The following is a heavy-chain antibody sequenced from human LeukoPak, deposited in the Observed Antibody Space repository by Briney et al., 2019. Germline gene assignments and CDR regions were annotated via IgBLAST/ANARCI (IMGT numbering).Heavy chain of an antibody. V-gene: IGHV1-46*01. CDR3: ARVLAAAGVPFDY. Sequence: PGASVKVSCKASGYTFTNYYMHWVRQAPGQGLEWMGIINPSGDSTSYAQKFQGRVTMTRDTSTSTVYMELSSLRSEDTAVCYCARVLAAAGVPFDYWGQGTLVTVSS. J-gene: IGHJ4*02. CDR1: GYTFTNYY. CDR2: INPSGDST. D-gene: IGHD6-13*01.